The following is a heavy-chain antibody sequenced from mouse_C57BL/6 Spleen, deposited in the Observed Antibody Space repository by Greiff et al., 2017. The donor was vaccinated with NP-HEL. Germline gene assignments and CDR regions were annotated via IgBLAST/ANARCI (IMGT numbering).Heavy chain of an antibody. J-gene: IGHJ4*01. V-gene: IGHV1-82*01. CDR3: AICGYDDDFARDY. CDR2: IYPGDGDT. CDR1: GYAFSSSW. Sequence: QVQLQESGPELVKPGASVKISCKASGYAFSSSWMNWVKQRPGKGLEWIGRIYPGDGDTNYNGKFKGKATLTADKSSSTAYMQLSSLTSEDSAVYCFAICGYDDDFARDYWGQGTAVTVSS. D-gene: IGHD2-4*01.